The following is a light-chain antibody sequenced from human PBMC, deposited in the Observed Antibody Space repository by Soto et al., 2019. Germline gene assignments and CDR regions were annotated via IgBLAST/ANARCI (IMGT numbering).Light chain of an antibody. CDR2: GPS. V-gene: IGKV3-15*01. J-gene: IGKJ1*01. CDR3: QQYNNWCAWT. CDR1: QSVSIN. Sequence: EIVMTQSPATLSVSPGERSTLSCSASQSVSINLAWYQQKPGQAPRLLIYGPSTRATGIPARFSGSGSGTEFTLTISSLQYEDFAVYYCQQYNNWCAWTFGQGTKV.